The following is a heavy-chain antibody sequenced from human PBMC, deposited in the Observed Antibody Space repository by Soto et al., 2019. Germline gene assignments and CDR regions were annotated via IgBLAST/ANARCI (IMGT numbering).Heavy chain of an antibody. D-gene: IGHD5-18*01. Sequence: GGSLRLSCAASGFTVSSNYMSWVRQAPGKGLEWVSVIYSGGSTYYADSVKGRFTISRDNSKNTLYLQMNSLRAEDTAVYYCARSIQLWFGYFDYWGQVTLVTVSS. J-gene: IGHJ4*02. CDR3: ARSIQLWFGYFDY. CDR1: GFTVSSNY. V-gene: IGHV3-53*01. CDR2: IYSGGST.